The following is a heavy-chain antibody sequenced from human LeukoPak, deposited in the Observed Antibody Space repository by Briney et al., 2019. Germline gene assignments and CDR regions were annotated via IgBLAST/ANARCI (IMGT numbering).Heavy chain of an antibody. J-gene: IGHJ5*02. CDR2: IFNSGST. Sequence: PSETLSLTCTVSGGSISSSNYYWGWIRQPPGKGLEWIGYIFNSGSTYYNPSLKSRVTILVDTSKNQFSLKLSSVTAADTAVYYCAGDYYDSSGYYYNWFDPWGQGTLVTVSS. CDR1: GGSISSSNYY. D-gene: IGHD3-22*01. V-gene: IGHV4-39*07. CDR3: AGDYYDSSGYYYNWFDP.